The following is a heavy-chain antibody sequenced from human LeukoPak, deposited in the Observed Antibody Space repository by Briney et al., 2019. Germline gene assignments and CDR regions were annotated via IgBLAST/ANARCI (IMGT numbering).Heavy chain of an antibody. CDR3: ARARTTIFGVVNAFDI. CDR2: ISGSGGST. D-gene: IGHD3-3*01. Sequence: GGSLRLSCAASGFTFSSYAMSWVREAPGKGLEWGSAISGSGGSTYYADSVKGRFTISRDNSKNTLYLQMNSLRAEDTAAYYCARARTTIFGVVNAFDIWGQGTMVTVSS. CDR1: GFTFSSYA. V-gene: IGHV3-23*01. J-gene: IGHJ3*02.